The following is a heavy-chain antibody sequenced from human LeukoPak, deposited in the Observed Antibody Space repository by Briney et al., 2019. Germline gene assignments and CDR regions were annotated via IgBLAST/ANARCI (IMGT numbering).Heavy chain of an antibody. V-gene: IGHV3-21*01. Sequence: PGGSLRLSCAASGFTFSSYSMNWVRQAPGKGLEWVSSISSSSSYIYYADSVKGRFTISRDNARNSLYLQMNSLRAEDTAVYYCARASSYYDFWSGSPKFDPWGQGTLVTVSS. CDR2: ISSSSSYI. CDR3: ARASSYYDFWSGSPKFDP. CDR1: GFTFSSYS. D-gene: IGHD3-3*01. J-gene: IGHJ5*02.